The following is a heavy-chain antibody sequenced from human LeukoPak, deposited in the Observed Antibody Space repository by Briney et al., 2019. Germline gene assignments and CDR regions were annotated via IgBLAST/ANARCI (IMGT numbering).Heavy chain of an antibody. V-gene: IGHV1-2*06. J-gene: IGHJ4*02. CDR2: INANSGGT. D-gene: IGHD1-26*01. CDR3: ARDVGSTPNWEFDY. CDR1: GYTFADYF. Sequence: ASVKVSCKTSGYTFADYFIHWVRQAPGQGLEWMGRINANSGGTEYQQKFQGRVTMTRDTSISTAYVEVNWLISDDTAVYYCARDVGSTPNWEFDYWGQGTQVTVSS.